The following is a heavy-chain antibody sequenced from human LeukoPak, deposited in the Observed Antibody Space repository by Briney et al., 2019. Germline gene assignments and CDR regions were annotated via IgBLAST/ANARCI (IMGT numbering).Heavy chain of an antibody. CDR3: ARDRLGPSFSVSHFDL. CDR2: INCNGAIT. V-gene: IGHV3-20*04. J-gene: IGHJ4*02. CDR1: GFTFVDYG. Sequence: GGSLRLSCATSGFTFVDYGLSWVRRAPGKGLEWLCAINCNGAITDYADSVKGRFTISRDNAKNSLYLRMDSLRAVDTALYYCARDRLGPSFSVSHFDLWGQGTLVTVSS. D-gene: IGHD3-3*02.